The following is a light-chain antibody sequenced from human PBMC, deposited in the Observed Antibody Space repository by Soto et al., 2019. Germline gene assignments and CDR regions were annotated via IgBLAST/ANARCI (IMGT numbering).Light chain of an antibody. J-gene: IGLJ1*01. CDR1: SSDVGSYNL. CDR2: EVN. V-gene: IGLV2-23*02. CDR3: CSYAGSSAPYV. Sequence: QSALTQPASVSGSPGQSITISCTGTSSDVGSYNLVSWYQQHPGKAPKLMIFEVNKRPSGVSNRFSGSKSGNTASLTISGLQAEDEADYSCCSYAGSSAPYVFGTGTKVTVL.